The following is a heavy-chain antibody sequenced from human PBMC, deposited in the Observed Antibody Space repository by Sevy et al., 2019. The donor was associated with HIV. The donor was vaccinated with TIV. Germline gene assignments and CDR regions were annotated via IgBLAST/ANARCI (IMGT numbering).Heavy chain of an antibody. Sequence: GGSLRLSCAASGFTFTTYTMNWVRQAPGKGLEWVASISSSSSYIYYADSVKGRFTISRDNAKNSLYLQINSLRAEDKAVYYCAREEGVLRYFDWGQGTLVTVSS. D-gene: IGHD3-9*01. V-gene: IGHV3-21*01. J-gene: IGHJ4*02. CDR3: AREEGVLRYFD. CDR2: ISSSSSYI. CDR1: GFTFTTYT.